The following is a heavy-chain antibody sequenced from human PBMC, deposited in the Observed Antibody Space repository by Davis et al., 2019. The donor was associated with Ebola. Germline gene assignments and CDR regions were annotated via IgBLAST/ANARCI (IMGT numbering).Heavy chain of an antibody. Sequence: SETLSPTCAVYGGSSSGHYWSWNRQLPGEGPEWIGEINHSGRTNYNRSPKSRVTISIDTSKNQFSLKLSSVTAADTAVYYCTSRLWYSSSDNWYFDLWGRGTPVTVSS. CDR2: INHSGRT. CDR3: TSRLWYSSSDNWYFDL. D-gene: IGHD6-6*01. J-gene: IGHJ2*01. V-gene: IGHV4-34*01. CDR1: GGSSSGHY.